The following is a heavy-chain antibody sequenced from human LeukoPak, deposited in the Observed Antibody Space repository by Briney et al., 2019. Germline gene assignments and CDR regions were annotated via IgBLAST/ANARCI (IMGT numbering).Heavy chain of an antibody. J-gene: IGHJ4*02. D-gene: IGHD1-26*01. CDR2: IYYSGGT. CDR1: GGSISSYY. Sequence: SETLSLTCTVSGGSISSYYWSWIRQPPGKGLEWIGYIYYSGGTNYNPSLKSRVTISVDTSKNQFSLNFNSMSAADSAVYYCAANGYYTIEYWGQGTLVTVSS. V-gene: IGHV4-59*12. CDR3: AANGYYTIEY.